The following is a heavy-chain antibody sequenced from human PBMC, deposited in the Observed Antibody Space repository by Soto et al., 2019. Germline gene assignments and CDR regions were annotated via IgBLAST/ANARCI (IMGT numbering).Heavy chain of an antibody. J-gene: IGHJ5*02. V-gene: IGHV4-34*01. CDR2: INHSGST. D-gene: IGHD1-26*01. CDR3: ARGLVGATTWFDP. CDR1: GGSFSGYY. Sequence: SETLSLTCAVYGGSFSGYYWSWIRQPPGKGLEWIGEINHSGSTNYNPSLKSRVTISVDTSKNQFSLKLSSVTAADTAVYYCARGLVGATTWFDPWGQGTLVTVSS.